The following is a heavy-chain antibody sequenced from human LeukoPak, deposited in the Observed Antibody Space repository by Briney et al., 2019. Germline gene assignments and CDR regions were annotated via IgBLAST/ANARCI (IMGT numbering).Heavy chain of an antibody. CDR2: IYYSGST. CDR3: ARVESVNYFDY. CDR1: GGSISSSSYY. Sequence: PSETLSLTCTVSGGSISSSSYYWGWIRQPPGKGLEWIGYIYYSGSTYYNPSLKSRVTISVDTSKNQFSLKLSSVTAADTAVYYCARVESVNYFDYWGQGTLVTVSS. J-gene: IGHJ4*02. V-gene: IGHV4-30-4*08. D-gene: IGHD4-23*01.